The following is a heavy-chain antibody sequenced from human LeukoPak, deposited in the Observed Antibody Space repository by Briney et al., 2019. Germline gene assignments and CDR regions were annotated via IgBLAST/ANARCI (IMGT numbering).Heavy chain of an antibody. CDR2: ISASGGST. CDR1: GFTFSSYA. V-gene: IGHV3-23*01. Sequence: GGSLRLFCAASGFTFSSYAMTWVRQAPGKGLQWVSGISASGGSTYYADSVRGRFTISRDNSKNTLYLQMNSLRAEDTAVYYCAKDWYYYDSSGYSDYWGQGTLVTVSS. CDR3: AKDWYYYDSSGYSDY. J-gene: IGHJ4*02. D-gene: IGHD3-22*01.